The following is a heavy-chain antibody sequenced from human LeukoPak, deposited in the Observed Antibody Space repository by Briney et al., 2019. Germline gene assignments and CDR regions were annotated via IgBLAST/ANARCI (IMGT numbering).Heavy chain of an antibody. D-gene: IGHD1-26*01. CDR1: GGTFTSYA. V-gene: IGHV1-69*04. J-gene: IGHJ4*02. CDR2: IIPILGIA. Sequence: ASVKVSCKASGGTFTSYAISWVRQAPGQGLEWMGRIIPILGIANYAQKFQGRVTITADKSTSTAYMELSSLRSEDTAVYYCAREGYSGSPQYYFDYWGQGTLVTVSS. CDR3: AREGYSGSPQYYFDY.